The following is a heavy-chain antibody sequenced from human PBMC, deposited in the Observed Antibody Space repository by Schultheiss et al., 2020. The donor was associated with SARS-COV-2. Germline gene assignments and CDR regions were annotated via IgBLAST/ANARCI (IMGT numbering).Heavy chain of an antibody. V-gene: IGHV3-30*03. CDR3: ARVKWGSLTYYDFWSGNPIPYYGMDV. J-gene: IGHJ6*02. D-gene: IGHD3-3*01. CDR2: ISYDGSNK. Sequence: GGSLRLSFAASGFTFSSYGMHWVRQAPGKGLEWVAVISYDGSNKYYADSVKGRFTISRDNSKNTLYLQMNSLRAEDTAVYYCARVKWGSLTYYDFWSGNPIPYYGMDVWGQGTTVTVSS. CDR1: GFTFSSYG.